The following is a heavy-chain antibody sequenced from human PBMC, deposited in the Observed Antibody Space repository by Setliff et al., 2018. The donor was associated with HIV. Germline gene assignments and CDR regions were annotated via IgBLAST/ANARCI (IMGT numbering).Heavy chain of an antibody. CDR2: IIPIFGTA. V-gene: IGHV1-69*13. J-gene: IGHJ1*01. Sequence: SVKVSCKASGGTFSSYAISWVRQAPGQGLEWMGGIIPIFGTANYAQKFQGRVTITADESTSTAYMELSSLTSEDTAVYYCARVACSGGSCYSYFQHWGQGTLVTVSS. D-gene: IGHD2-15*01. CDR1: GGTFSSYA. CDR3: ARVACSGGSCYSYFQH.